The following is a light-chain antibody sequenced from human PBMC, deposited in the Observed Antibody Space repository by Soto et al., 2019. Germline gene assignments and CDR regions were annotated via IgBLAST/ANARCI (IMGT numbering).Light chain of an antibody. CDR1: QSVSSN. J-gene: IGKJ5*01. V-gene: IGKV3-15*01. CDR3: QQYNSWPIT. CDR2: GAS. Sequence: DIVMTQSPATLSVSPGDGATLSCRASQSVSSNLAWYQQKPGQVPRLLVYGASTRATGVPSRFTGSGSGTEFTLTFRSLQPEDFAVYYCQQYNSWPITFGQGTRLEIK.